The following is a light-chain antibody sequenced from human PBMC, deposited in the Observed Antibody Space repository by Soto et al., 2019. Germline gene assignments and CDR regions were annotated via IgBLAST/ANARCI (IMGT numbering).Light chain of an antibody. J-gene: IGKJ1*01. Sequence: DIQMTQSPSTLSASVGDRVTITCRASQTINSWLAWYQQKPGKAPKLLIYKASYLQSWVPSTFSGSGSGTEFTLTISSLQPDDFATYYCQQYKSYSSWTFSQGTKVEMK. CDR3: QQYKSYSSWT. V-gene: IGKV1-5*03. CDR2: KAS. CDR1: QTINSW.